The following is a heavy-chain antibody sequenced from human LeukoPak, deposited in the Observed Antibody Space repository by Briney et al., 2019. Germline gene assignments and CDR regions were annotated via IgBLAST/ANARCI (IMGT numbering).Heavy chain of an antibody. V-gene: IGHV4-39*07. D-gene: IGHD4-17*01. Sequence: SETLSLTCTVSGGSISSSSYYWGWIRQPPGKGLEWIGSIYYSGSTYYNPSLKSRVTISVDTSKNQFSLKLSSVTAADTAVYYCARLPNYGDYVDYWGQGTLVTVSS. CDR2: IYYSGST. J-gene: IGHJ4*02. CDR1: GGSISSSSYY. CDR3: ARLPNYGDYVDY.